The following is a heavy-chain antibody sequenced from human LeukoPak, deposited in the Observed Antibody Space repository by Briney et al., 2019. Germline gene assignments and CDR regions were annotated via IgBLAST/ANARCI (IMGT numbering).Heavy chain of an antibody. Sequence: GGSLRLSCAASGFTFSSYWMHWVRHAPGKGLVWVSRINSDGSSTNYADSVKGRFTISRDNAKNTLYLQMNSLRDQDTAVYYCAKRPSDYGDYVSYFDYWGQGTLVTVSS. CDR1: GFTFSSYW. J-gene: IGHJ4*02. D-gene: IGHD4-17*01. V-gene: IGHV3-74*01. CDR3: AKRPSDYGDYVSYFDY. CDR2: INSDGSST.